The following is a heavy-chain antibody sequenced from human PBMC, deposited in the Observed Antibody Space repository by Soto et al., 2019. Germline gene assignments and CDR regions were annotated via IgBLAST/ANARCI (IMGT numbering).Heavy chain of an antibody. CDR1: GFIFSNYL. CDR3: ASRGSAGIHFDS. Sequence: GTLRLSGAASGFIFSNYLMSWVRQAPGKGLEWVGNINQDGTGGYYVDSLKGRFTISRDNAKNSLFLPMNNLRAEDTAVYYCASRGSAGIHFDSWGRGSLVTVSS. CDR2: INQDGTGG. J-gene: IGHJ4*02. V-gene: IGHV3-7*03. D-gene: IGHD3-10*01.